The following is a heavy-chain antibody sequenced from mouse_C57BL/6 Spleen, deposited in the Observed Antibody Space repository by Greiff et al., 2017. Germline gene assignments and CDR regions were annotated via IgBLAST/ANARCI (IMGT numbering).Heavy chain of an antibody. D-gene: IGHD2-1*01. CDR2: INPNNGGT. V-gene: IGHV1-22*01. J-gene: IGHJ4*01. Sequence: EVKLMESGPELVKPGASVKMSCKASGYTFTDYNMHWVKQSHGKSLEWIGYINPNNGGTSYNQKFKGKATLTVNKSSSTAYMELRSLTSEDSAVYYCARSGAFYYGSYYAMDYWGQGTSVTVSS. CDR3: ARSGAFYYGSYYAMDY. CDR1: GYTFTDYN.